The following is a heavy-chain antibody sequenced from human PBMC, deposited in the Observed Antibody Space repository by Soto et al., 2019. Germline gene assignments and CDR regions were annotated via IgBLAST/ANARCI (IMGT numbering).Heavy chain of an antibody. CDR1: GGSISSGVYY. D-gene: IGHD3-3*01. V-gene: IGHV4-31*03. CDR2: IYDSRTT. J-gene: IGHJ6*02. Sequence: TLSLTCTVSGGSISSGVYYWSWIRQHPGKGLEWVGYIYDSRTTYYNPSLKSRVSISEDTSKNRFSLNLSSVTAADTAVYYCARGFLEWLSHPYYGMDVWGQGTTVTVSS. CDR3: ARGFLEWLSHPYYGMDV.